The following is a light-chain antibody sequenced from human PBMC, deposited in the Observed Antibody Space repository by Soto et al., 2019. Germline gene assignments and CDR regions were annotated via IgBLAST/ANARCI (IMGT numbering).Light chain of an antibody. CDR2: DVS. J-gene: IGLJ2*01. CDR3: SSYTSSSTLV. V-gene: IGLV2-14*01. Sequence: QPVLTQPASVSGSPGQSITISCTGTTSDVGGYNYVSWYQQHPGKAPKLMIYDVSNRPSGVSNRFSGSKSGNTASLTISGLQAEDEADYYCSSYTSSSTLVFGGGTKRTVL. CDR1: TSDVGGYNY.